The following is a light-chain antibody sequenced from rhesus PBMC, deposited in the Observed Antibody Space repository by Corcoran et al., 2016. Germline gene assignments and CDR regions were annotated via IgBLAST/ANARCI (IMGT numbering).Light chain of an antibody. V-gene: IGKV1-22*01. J-gene: IGKJ3*01. CDR3: LQYTTTPFT. CDR2: KAS. CDR1: QSINRW. Sequence: DIQMTQSPSSLSASVGDTVTITCRANQSINRWLDWYQQKPGKAPKILIYKASSLETGGPSRFSCSGSGTDFTLTVSSLQPEDFATYYCLQYTTTPFTFGPGTKLDIK.